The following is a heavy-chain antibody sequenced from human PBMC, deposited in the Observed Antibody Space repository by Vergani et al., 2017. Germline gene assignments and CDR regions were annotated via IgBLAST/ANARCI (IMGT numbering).Heavy chain of an antibody. CDR2: IYHSGST. CDR3: AREEGVRSSGWSDAFDI. CDR1: GGPISSSNW. V-gene: IGHV4-4*02. Sequence: VQPQESGPGLVKPSGTLSLTFAVSGGPISSSNWWRWVRQPPGKGLEGIGEIYHSGSTNYNPSLKSRVTISVDKSKNQFPRKLSSVTAADTAVFYCAREEGVRSSGWSDAFDIWGQGTMVTVSS. D-gene: IGHD6-19*01. J-gene: IGHJ3*02.